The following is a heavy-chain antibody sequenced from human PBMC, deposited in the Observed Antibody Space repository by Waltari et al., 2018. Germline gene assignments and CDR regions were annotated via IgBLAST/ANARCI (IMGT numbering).Heavy chain of an antibody. CDR3: ASSLRFYCGGDCLDY. D-gene: IGHD2-21*02. Sequence: QVQLQQWGAGLLKPSETLSLTCAVYGGSFSGYYWSWIRQPPGKGLEWIGEINHSGSTNYNPSLKSRVTISVDTSKNQFSLKLSSVTAADTAVYYCASSLRFYCGGDCLDYWGQGTLVTVSS. CDR2: INHSGST. V-gene: IGHV4-34*01. J-gene: IGHJ4*02. CDR1: GGSFSGYY.